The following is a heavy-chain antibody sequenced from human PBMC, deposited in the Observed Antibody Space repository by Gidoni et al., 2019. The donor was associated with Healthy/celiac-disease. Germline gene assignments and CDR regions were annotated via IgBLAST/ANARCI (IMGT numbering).Heavy chain of an antibody. V-gene: IGHV4-59*08. CDR1: GGSISSYY. J-gene: IGHJ6*02. CDR2: IYYSGST. D-gene: IGHD6-19*01. Sequence: QVQLQESGPGLVKPSETLSLTCTVSGGSISSYYWSWIRQPPGKGLEWIGYIYYSGSTNDNPSLKRRVTISVDTSKNQFSLKLSSVTAADTAVYYCARGGHAGSGWYEDYYYYGMDVWGQGTTVTVSS. CDR3: ARGGHAGSGWYEDYYYYGMDV.